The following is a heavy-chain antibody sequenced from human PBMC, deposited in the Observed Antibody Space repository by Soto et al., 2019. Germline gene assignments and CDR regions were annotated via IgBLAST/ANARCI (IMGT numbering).Heavy chain of an antibody. D-gene: IGHD3-3*01. J-gene: IGHJ4*02. CDR2: IYYSGST. Sequence: QVQLQESGPGLVKPSETLSLTCTVSGGSISSYYWSWIRQPPGKGLEWIGYIYYSGSTNYNPSLKSPVHISGDTAKDQFSLKLGSVTAADTAVYYCARGGDYDFWSGYYREIGFDYWGQGTLVTVSS. V-gene: IGHV4-59*01. CDR3: ARGGDYDFWSGYYREIGFDY. CDR1: GGSISSYY.